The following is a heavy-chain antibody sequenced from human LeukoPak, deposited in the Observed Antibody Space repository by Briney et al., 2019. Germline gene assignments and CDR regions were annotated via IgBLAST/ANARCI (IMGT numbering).Heavy chain of an antibody. CDR3: ARLQRITMAGPDYWYFDL. CDR2: VYYSGST. V-gene: IGHV4-59*01. J-gene: IGHJ2*01. Sequence: SETLSLTCTVSGDSISSYYWSWIRQPPEKGLEWIGYVYYSGSTNYNPSLKSRVTISVDTSKTQFSLKMTSVTAADTAVYYCARLQRITMAGPDYWYFDLWGRGTLVTVSP. CDR1: GDSISSYY. D-gene: IGHD3-10*01.